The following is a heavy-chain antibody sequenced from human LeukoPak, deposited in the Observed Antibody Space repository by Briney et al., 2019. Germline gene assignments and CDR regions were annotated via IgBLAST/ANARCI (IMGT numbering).Heavy chain of an antibody. Sequence: GGSLRLSRAASGFTVSSNYMSWVRRAPGKGLEWVSVIYSGGTIYYADSVKGRFTISRDNSKNTLYLQMNSLRAEDTAVYYCARATATIHYGMDVWGQGTTVTVSS. CDR3: ARATATIHYGMDV. CDR1: GFTVSSNY. D-gene: IGHD5-18*01. V-gene: IGHV3-53*01. CDR2: IYSGGTI. J-gene: IGHJ6*02.